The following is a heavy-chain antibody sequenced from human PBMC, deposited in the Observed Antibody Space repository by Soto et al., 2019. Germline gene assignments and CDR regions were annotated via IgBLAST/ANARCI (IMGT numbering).Heavy chain of an antibody. CDR3: ARQRTTVVTQAYFDH. CDR1: GESISSSSYY. CDR2: IYYSGRT. V-gene: IGHV4-39*01. J-gene: IGHJ4*02. Sequence: SETLSLTCIVSGESISSSSYYWGWIRQPPGKGLEWIGSIYYSGRTYYNPSFKSRVTISIDTSKNQFSLKLSSVTATDTAVYYCARQRTTVVTQAYFDHWGQGALVTVSS. D-gene: IGHD2-21*02.